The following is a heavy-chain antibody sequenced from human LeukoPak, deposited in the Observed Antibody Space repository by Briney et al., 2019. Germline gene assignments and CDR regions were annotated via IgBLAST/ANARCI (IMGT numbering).Heavy chain of an antibody. CDR3: ARDPGEMIVATTFDY. J-gene: IGHJ4*02. V-gene: IGHV3-23*01. CDR1: GFTFSSYA. CDR2: IKGSGGDT. Sequence: GGSLRLSCAASGFTFSSYAMTWVRQAPGKGPEWVSGIKGSGGDTYYADSVKGRFTISRDNSKNTLHLQMNSLRAEDTAVYYCARDPGEMIVATTFDYWGQGTLVTVSS. D-gene: IGHD5-12*01.